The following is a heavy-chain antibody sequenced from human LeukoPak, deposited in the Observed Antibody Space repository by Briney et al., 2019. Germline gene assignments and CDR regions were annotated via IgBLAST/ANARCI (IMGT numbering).Heavy chain of an antibody. V-gene: IGHV1-69*04. CDR1: GGTFSSYA. J-gene: IGHJ3*02. D-gene: IGHD3-22*01. CDR3: ARDEPSSPNTYYYDSSGSLDAFDI. CDR2: IIPILGIA. Sequence: SVKVSCKASGGTFSSYAISWVRQAPGQGLEWMGRIIPILGIANYAQKFQGRVTITADKSTSTAYMELSSMRSEDTAVYYCARDEPSSPNTYYYDSSGSLDAFDIWGQGTMVTVSS.